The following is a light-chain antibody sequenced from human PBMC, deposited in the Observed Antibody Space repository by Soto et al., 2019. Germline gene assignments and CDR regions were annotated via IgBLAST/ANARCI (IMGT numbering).Light chain of an antibody. CDR3: QQNDNLPRT. Sequence: DIQMTQSPSSLSASVGDRVTITCRASQGITSYLNWYQQKPGKAPKLLIYGASSLEIGVPSRFSGSGSGTDFTFTISSLQPEDIATYYCQQNDNLPRTFGEGTKVDIK. J-gene: IGKJ4*01. CDR1: QGITSY. V-gene: IGKV1-33*01. CDR2: GAS.